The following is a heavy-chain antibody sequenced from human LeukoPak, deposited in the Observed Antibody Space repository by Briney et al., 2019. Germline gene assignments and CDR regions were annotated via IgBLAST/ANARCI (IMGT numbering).Heavy chain of an antibody. CDR2: IYPGDSDT. CDR1: GYSFTSYW. J-gene: IGHJ1*01. D-gene: IGHD6-19*01. CDR3: ARLPQAFWSSGWAKYFQH. Sequence: GESLKISCKGSGYSFTSYWIGWVRQVPGKGLEWMGIIYPGDSDTRYSPSFQGQVTISADKSISTAYLQWSSLKASDTAMYYCARLPQAFWSSGWAKYFQHWGQGTLVTVSS. V-gene: IGHV5-51*01.